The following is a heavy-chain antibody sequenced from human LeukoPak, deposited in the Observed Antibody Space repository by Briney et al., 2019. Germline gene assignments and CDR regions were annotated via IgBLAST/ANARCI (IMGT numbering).Heavy chain of an antibody. V-gene: IGHV4-38-2*02. CDR3: ARDHAMIVVVKTWFDP. D-gene: IGHD3-22*01. Sequence: PSETLSLTSAVSGYSISSGYYWGWVRQPPRKGLEWIGSIYHSGSTYYNPSLKSRVTISVDTSKNQFSLKLSSVTAADTAVYYCARDHAMIVVVKTWFDPGGQGTVVTVTA. J-gene: IGHJ5*02. CDR2: IYHSGST. CDR1: GYSISSGYY.